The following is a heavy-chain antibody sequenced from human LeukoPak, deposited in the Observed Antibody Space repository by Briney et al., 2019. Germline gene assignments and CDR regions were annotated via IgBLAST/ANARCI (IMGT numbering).Heavy chain of an antibody. Sequence: SETLSLTCTVSGYSISSGYYWGWIRQPPGKGLEWIGSIYYSGSTCYNPSLKSRVTISVDTSKNQFSLKLSSVTAADTAVYYCARTNSVEMATISGYYFDYWGQGTLVTVSS. D-gene: IGHD5-24*01. V-gene: IGHV4-38-2*02. CDR1: GYSISSGYY. J-gene: IGHJ4*02. CDR3: ARTNSVEMATISGYYFDY. CDR2: IYYSGST.